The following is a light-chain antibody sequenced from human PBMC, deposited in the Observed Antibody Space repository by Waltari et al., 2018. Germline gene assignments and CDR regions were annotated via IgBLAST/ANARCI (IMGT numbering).Light chain of an antibody. V-gene: IGLV2-14*01. CDR1: SSDVGGYNY. CDR3: CSYTTSSTLDVV. CDR2: VVS. Sequence: QSALTQPASVSGSPGQSITISCTGTSSDVGGYNYVSWYQRYPGKAPILITYVVSNRPSGVSNRFSGSKSGNAASLTISGLQAEDEADYYCCSYTTSSTLDVVFGGGTKVTVL. J-gene: IGLJ2*01.